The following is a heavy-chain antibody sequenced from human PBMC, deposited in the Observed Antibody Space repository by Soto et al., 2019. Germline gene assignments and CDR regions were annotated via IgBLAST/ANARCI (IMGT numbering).Heavy chain of an antibody. V-gene: IGHV3-23*01. CDR2: ISGSGGSI. Sequence: EVQLLESGGGLVQPGGSLRLSCAASGFTFSSYAMSWVRQAPGKGLEWVSAISGSGGSIYYADSVKGRFTISRDNSKNTLYLQMNSLRAEDTAVYYCAKGGLPMGYYYGMDVWGQGTTVTVSS. CDR3: AKGGLPMGYYYGMDV. CDR1: GFTFSSYA. J-gene: IGHJ6*02. D-gene: IGHD2-8*01.